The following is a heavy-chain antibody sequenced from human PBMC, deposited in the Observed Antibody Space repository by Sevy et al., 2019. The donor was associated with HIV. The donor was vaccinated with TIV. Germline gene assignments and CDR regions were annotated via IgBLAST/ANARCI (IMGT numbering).Heavy chain of an antibody. V-gene: IGHV3-48*02. J-gene: IGHJ4*02. CDR3: DREYDRGSFDY. CDR1: GFTFSSYS. Sequence: GGSLRLSCAASGFTFSSYSMNWVRQAPGKGLEWVSYISSSSTIYYADSAKGRFTISRVNAKNSLYLQMNSLRDEDTAVYYCDREYDRGSFDYWGQGTLVTVSS. CDR2: ISSSSTI. D-gene: IGHD3-16*01.